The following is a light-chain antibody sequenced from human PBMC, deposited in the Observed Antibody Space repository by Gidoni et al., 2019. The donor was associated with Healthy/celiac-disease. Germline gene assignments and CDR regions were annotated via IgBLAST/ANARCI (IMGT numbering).Light chain of an antibody. Sequence: DIQMTQSPSSLSASVGDRVTITCRASQSISSYLTWYQQKPGKAPTLLIYAASSLPSGVPSRFSGSGSGTDFTLTISSLQPEDFATYYCQQSYSTPRTFGQGTRVEIK. J-gene: IGKJ1*01. V-gene: IGKV1-39*01. CDR1: QSISSY. CDR2: AAS. CDR3: QQSYSTPRT.